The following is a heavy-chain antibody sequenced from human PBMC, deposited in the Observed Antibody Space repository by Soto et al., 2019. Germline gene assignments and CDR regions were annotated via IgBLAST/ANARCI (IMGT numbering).Heavy chain of an antibody. CDR1: GFTFSSYG. V-gene: IGHV3-30*18. CDR2: ISYDGSNK. CDR3: AKDTDYPGYYFDY. J-gene: IGHJ4*02. Sequence: QVQLVESGGGVVQPGRSLRLSCAASGFTFSSYGMHWVRQAPGKGLEWVAVISYDGSNKYYADSVKGRFTISRDNSKNTLYLNMNTMRPEDTAVYYCAKDTDYPGYYFDYWGQGTLVTVS. D-gene: IGHD4-17*01.